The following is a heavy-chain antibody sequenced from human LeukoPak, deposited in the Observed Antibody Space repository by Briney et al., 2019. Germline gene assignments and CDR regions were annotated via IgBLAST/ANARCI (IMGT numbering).Heavy chain of an antibody. CDR3: ARRRFDTTEDYFDY. Sequence: GESLKISCKGSGYSFTSYWIGWARQMPGKGLEWMGIIYPGDSDTRYSPSFQGQVTISADKSITTAYLQWSSLKASETAMYYCARRRFDTTEDYFDYWGQGTLVTVSS. V-gene: IGHV5-51*01. CDR1: GYSFTSYW. CDR2: IYPGDSDT. J-gene: IGHJ4*02. D-gene: IGHD1-1*01.